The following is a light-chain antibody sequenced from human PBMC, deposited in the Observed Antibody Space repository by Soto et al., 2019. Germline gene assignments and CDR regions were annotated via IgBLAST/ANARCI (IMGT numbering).Light chain of an antibody. CDR3: QQRNIWPPVT. Sequence: IVMTQSPATLSVSPGERATLCCRASQSVGTKLAWYQQTRGQAPRLLIYGAFNRATGIPARFSGSGSGTDFTLTISSLEPEDAAIYYCQQRNIWPPVTFGQGTRLEIK. V-gene: IGKV3-11*01. J-gene: IGKJ5*01. CDR1: QSVGTK. CDR2: GAF.